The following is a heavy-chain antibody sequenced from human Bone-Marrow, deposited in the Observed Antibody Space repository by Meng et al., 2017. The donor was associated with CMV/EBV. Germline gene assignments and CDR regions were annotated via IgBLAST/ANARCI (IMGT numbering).Heavy chain of an antibody. J-gene: IGHJ1*01. Sequence: GGSLKISCAASGFTFSSYAMHWVRQAPGKGLEWVAVISYDGSNKYYADSVKGRFTISRDNSKNTLYLQMNSLRAEDTAVYYCAKDIFPDHAEYVQHWGQGTLVTVSS. D-gene: IGHD2-21*01. CDR3: AKDIFPDHAEYVQH. CDR1: GFTFSSYA. CDR2: ISYDGSNK. V-gene: IGHV3-30-3*01.